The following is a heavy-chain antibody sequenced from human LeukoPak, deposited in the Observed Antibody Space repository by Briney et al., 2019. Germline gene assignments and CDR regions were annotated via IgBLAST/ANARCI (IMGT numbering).Heavy chain of an antibody. J-gene: IGHJ4*02. CDR1: GFTLSSYA. D-gene: IGHD3/OR15-3a*01. V-gene: IGHV3-48*04. CDR2: ISTSSSTI. CDR3: ARPMSLNFFDY. Sequence: GGSLRLSCAASGFTLSSYAMNRVRQAPGKGLEWVSYISTSSSTIYYADSVKGRFTISRDNGKNSLYLQMNSLRAEDTAVYYCARPMSLNFFDYWGQGIQVTVSS.